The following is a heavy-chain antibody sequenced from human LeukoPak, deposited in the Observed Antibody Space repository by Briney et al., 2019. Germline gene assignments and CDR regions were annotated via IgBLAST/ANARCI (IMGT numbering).Heavy chain of an antibody. D-gene: IGHD3-10*01. CDR3: ARERRYYYGSGSYYRIDY. CDR2: IYYSGST. Sequence: SQTLCLTCTVSGGSISSGDYYWSWIRQPPGKGLEWIGYIYYSGSTYYNPSLKSRVTISVDTSKNQFSLKLSSVTAADTAVYYCARERRYYYGSGSYYRIDYWGQGTLVTVSS. CDR1: GGSISSGDYY. V-gene: IGHV4-30-4*01. J-gene: IGHJ4*02.